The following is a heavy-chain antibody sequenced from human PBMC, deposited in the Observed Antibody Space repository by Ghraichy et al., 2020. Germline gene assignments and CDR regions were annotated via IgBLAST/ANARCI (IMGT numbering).Heavy chain of an antibody. CDR1: GGSISSGGYY. V-gene: IGHV4-31*03. CDR3: ARVTGTAVFDY. J-gene: IGHJ4*02. Sequence: TLSRTCTVSGGSISSGGYYWSWIRQHPGKGLEWIGYIYYSGSTYYNPSLKSRVTISVDTSKNQFSLKLSSVTAADTAVYYCARVTGTAVFDYWGQGTLVTVSS. D-gene: IGHD1-7*01. CDR2: IYYSGST.